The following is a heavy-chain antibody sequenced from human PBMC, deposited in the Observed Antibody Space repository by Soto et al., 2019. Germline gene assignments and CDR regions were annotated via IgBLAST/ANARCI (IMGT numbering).Heavy chain of an antibody. J-gene: IGHJ6*02. Sequence: SVKVSCKASGGTFSSYAISWVRQGPGQGLEWMGGIIPIFGTANYAQKFQGRVTITADESTSTAYMELSSLRSEDTAVYYCAREGREGYYYYYGMDVWGQGTTVTVSS. CDR2: IIPIFGTA. V-gene: IGHV1-69*13. CDR1: GGTFSSYA. CDR3: AREGREGYYYYYGMDV.